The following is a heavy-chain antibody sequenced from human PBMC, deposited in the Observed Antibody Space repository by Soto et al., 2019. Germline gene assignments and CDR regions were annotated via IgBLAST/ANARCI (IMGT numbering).Heavy chain of an antibody. V-gene: IGHV4-34*01. CDR3: ARSSKFDP. J-gene: IGHJ5*02. Sequence: QVQLQQWGAGLLKPSETLSLTCVVYGGSFSGYDWSWIRQPPGKGLEWIGEINHRGSTNYNPSLKSRVTMSVDASKNQFSLKLSSVTAADTAVYYCARSSKFDPWGQGTLVTVSS. CDR1: GGSFSGYD. CDR2: INHRGST.